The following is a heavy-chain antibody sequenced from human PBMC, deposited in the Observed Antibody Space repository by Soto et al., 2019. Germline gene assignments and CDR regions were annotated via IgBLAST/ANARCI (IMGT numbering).Heavy chain of an antibody. Sequence: EVQLLQSGAEVKKPGDSLRLSCKGSGYSFPSYWSSWVRQMPVKGLEWMGRIAPSDCYTNYSPSFQGHVSISGDKSIITANLQWRSLKASDTAMYYCARLGKASHHYYGMDVWGQRTTVTVSS. CDR2: IAPSDCYT. J-gene: IGHJ6*02. CDR1: GYSFPSYW. V-gene: IGHV5-10-1*03. CDR3: ARLGKASHHYYGMDV. D-gene: IGHD3-10*01.